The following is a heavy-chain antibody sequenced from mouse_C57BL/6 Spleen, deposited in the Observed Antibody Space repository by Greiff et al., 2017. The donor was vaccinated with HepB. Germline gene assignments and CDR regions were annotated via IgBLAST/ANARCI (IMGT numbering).Heavy chain of an antibody. J-gene: IGHJ2*01. Sequence: DVQLQESGPGLVKPSQSLSLTCSVTGYSITSGYYWNWIRQFPGNKLEWMGYISYDGSKNYNPSLKNRSSITRDTSKNQFFLKLNSVTTEDTATYYCAREWLLLDYWGQGTTLTVSS. CDR1: GYSITSGYY. CDR2: ISYDGSK. CDR3: AREWLLLDY. V-gene: IGHV3-6*01. D-gene: IGHD2-3*01.